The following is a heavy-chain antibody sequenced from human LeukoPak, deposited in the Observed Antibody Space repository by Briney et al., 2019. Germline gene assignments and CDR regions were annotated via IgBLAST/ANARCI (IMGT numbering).Heavy chain of an antibody. CDR2: IYYSGST. CDR3: ASQYSYGYWNAFDI. CDR1: GGSISSYY. D-gene: IGHD5-18*01. V-gene: IGHV4-59*08. Sequence: PSEILSLTCTVSGGSISSYYWSWIRQPPGKGLEWIGYIYYSGSTNYNPSLKSRVTISVDTSKNQFSLKLSSVTAADTAVYYCASQYSYGYWNAFDIWGQGTMVTVSS. J-gene: IGHJ3*02.